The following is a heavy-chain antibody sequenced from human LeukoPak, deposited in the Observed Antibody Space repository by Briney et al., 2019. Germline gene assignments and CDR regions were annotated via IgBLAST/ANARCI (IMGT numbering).Heavy chain of an antibody. CDR1: GGTFTSFV. CDR2: VLPILGTT. J-gene: IGHJ4*02. Sequence: ASVKVSCKASGGTFTSFVITWVRQAPGQGLEWMGKVLPILGTTHYARKFQGRVTISADNSTSTAYMELSRLRSDDTAVYYCARRFYYDKSGYSEFWGQGSLVTVSS. V-gene: IGHV1-69*04. D-gene: IGHD3-22*01. CDR3: ARRFYYDKSGYSEF.